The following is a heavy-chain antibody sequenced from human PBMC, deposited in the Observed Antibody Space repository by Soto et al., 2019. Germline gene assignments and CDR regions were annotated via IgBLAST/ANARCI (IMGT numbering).Heavy chain of an antibody. CDR2: ISYSGNT. CDR3: ARARGTEASISDF. D-gene: IGHD3-3*02. V-gene: IGHV4-59*01. CDR1: GGSISTYY. J-gene: IGHJ4*02. Sequence: SETLSLTCTVSGGSISTYYWNWIRQPPGKGLEWIGYISYSGNTNYNPSLRSRVTISIDTSKNQFSLRLSSVTAADTAVYYCARARGTEASISDFWGQGILVTVSS.